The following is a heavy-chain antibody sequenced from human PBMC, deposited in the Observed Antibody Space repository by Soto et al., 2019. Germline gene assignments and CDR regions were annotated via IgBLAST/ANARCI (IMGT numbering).Heavy chain of an antibody. J-gene: IGHJ6*02. Sequence: SVKVSCKASGGTFSSYAISWVRQAPGQGLEWMGGIIPIFGTANYAQKFQGRVTITADESTSTAYMELSSLRSEDMAVYYCASPRVVAATGYYYYGMDVWGQGTTVTVSS. V-gene: IGHV1-69*13. CDR2: IIPIFGTA. CDR1: GGTFSSYA. D-gene: IGHD2-15*01. CDR3: ASPRVVAATGYYYYGMDV.